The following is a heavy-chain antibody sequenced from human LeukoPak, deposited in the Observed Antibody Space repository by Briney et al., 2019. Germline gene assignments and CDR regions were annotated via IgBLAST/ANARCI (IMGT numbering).Heavy chain of an antibody. CDR1: GIIFSNHG. V-gene: IGHV3-33*08. Sequence: GGSLRLSCAPSGIIFSNHGMHWVRQAPGKGLEWVALIWYDGSRDYYVDFVKGRFTVSRDNSKNTLYLQMKNLRAEGTAVYYCATVRGSDWYMDYWGQGTLVTVSS. CDR2: IWYDGSRD. J-gene: IGHJ4*02. CDR3: ATVRGSDWYMDY. D-gene: IGHD6-19*01.